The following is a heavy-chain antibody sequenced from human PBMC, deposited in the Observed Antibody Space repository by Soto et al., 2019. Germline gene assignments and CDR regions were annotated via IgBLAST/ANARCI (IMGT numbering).Heavy chain of an antibody. J-gene: IGHJ5*02. CDR1: GGSISSYY. Sequence: QVQLQESGPGLVKPSETLSLTCTVSGGSISSYYWSWIRQPPGKGLEWIGYIYYSGSTNYNPSLNRRVTVSVDTSKNQFSLKLSSVPAADTAVYYCARDRSSQGDNSSSWYFGGFRVLDPWGQGTLVTVSS. D-gene: IGHD6-13*01. CDR2: IYYSGST. CDR3: ARDRSSQGDNSSSWYFGGFRVLDP. V-gene: IGHV4-59*01.